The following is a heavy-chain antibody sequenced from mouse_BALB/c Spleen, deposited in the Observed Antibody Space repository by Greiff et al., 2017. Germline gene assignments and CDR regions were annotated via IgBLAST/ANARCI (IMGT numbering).Heavy chain of an antibody. CDR1: GFTFSSYA. D-gene: IGHD2-14*01. V-gene: IGHV5-9-3*01. Sequence: EVQGVESGGGLVKPGGSLKLSCAASGFTFSSYAMSWVRQTPEKRLEWVATISSGGSYTYYPDSVKGRFTISRDNAKNTLYLQMSSLRSEDTAMYYCARKGGYGAMDYWGQGTSVTVSS. J-gene: IGHJ4*01. CDR2: ISSGGSYT. CDR3: ARKGGYGAMDY.